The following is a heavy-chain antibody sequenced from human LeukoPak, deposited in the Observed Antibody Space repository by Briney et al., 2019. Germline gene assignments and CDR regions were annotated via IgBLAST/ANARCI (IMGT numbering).Heavy chain of an antibody. CDR3: ARLWSEGNWENWFDP. D-gene: IGHD3-3*01. CDR2: IYYSGNT. Sequence: SETLSLTCTVSGGSISSYCWSWIRQPPGKGLEWIGYIYYSGNTNYNPSLKSRVTISVDTSKNQFSLKLSSVTAADTAVYYCARLWSEGNWENWFDPWGQGTLVTVSS. V-gene: IGHV4-59*01. CDR1: GGSISSYC. J-gene: IGHJ5*02.